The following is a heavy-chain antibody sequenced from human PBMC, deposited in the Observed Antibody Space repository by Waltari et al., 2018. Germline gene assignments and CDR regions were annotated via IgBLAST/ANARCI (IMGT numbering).Heavy chain of an antibody. CDR3: ASRRYCTNGVCYPGAFDI. D-gene: IGHD2-8*01. CDR1: GGSISSSSYY. V-gene: IGHV4-39*01. J-gene: IGHJ3*02. CDR2: IYYSGGT. Sequence: QLQLQESGPGLVKPSETLSLTCTVSGGSISSSSYYWGWIRQPPGKGLEWIGSIYYSGGTYYNPSLKIRVTISVDTSKNQFALKLSSVTAADTAVYYCASRRYCTNGVCYPGAFDIWGQGTMVTVSS.